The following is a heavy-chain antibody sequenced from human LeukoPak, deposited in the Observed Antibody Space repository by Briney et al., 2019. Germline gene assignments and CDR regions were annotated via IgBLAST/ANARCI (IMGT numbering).Heavy chain of an antibody. J-gene: IGHJ4*02. D-gene: IGHD3-16*01. CDR2: INPNSGGT. CDR1: GYTFTSYG. Sequence: GASVKVSCKASGYTFTSYGISWVRQAPGQGLEWMGWINPNSGGTNYAQKFQGRVTMTRDTSISTAYMELSRLRSDDTAVYYCARSTGTTFGLSDYWGQGTLVTVSS. V-gene: IGHV1-2*02. CDR3: ARSTGTTFGLSDY.